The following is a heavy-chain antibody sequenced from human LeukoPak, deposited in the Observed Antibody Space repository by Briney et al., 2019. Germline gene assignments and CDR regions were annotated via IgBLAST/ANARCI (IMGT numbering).Heavy chain of an antibody. CDR2: MSYSGST. Sequence: PSETLSLTCTVSGGSINNNNNYWAWIRQPPGKGLEWIGSMSYSGSTYYNPSLKSRVSISVDTFKNQFSLTLASVTAADTAVYYCARSVYYYYDSSGYSYYYYYMDVWGKGTTVTISS. CDR3: ARSVYYYYDSSGYSYYYYYMDV. J-gene: IGHJ6*03. V-gene: IGHV4-39*07. D-gene: IGHD3-22*01. CDR1: GGSINNNNNY.